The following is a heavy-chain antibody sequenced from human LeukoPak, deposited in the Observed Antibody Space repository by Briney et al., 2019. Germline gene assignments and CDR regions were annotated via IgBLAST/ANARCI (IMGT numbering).Heavy chain of an antibody. J-gene: IGHJ4*02. CDR2: ISAYNGNT. Sequence: ASVKVSCKASGYTFTSYGISWVRQAPGQGLEWMGWISAYNGNTNYAQKFQGRVTMTRDTSTSTVYMELSSLRSEDTAVYYCARDLWGDYWGQGTLVTVSS. V-gene: IGHV1-18*01. CDR1: GYTFTSYG. D-gene: IGHD2-21*01. CDR3: ARDLWGDY.